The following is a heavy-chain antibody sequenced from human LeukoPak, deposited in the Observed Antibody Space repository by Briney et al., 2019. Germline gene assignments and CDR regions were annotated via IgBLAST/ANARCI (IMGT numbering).Heavy chain of an antibody. CDR2: ISYDGSNK. D-gene: IGHD6-13*01. J-gene: IGHJ4*02. CDR3: ASSWGTAAPFDY. CDR1: GFTFSSYA. V-gene: IGHV3-30*04. Sequence: GGSLRLSCAASGFTFSSYAMHWVRQAPGKGLEWVAVISYDGSNKYYADSAKGRFTISRDNSKNTLYLQMNSLRAEDTAVCYCASSWGTAAPFDYWGQGTLVTVSS.